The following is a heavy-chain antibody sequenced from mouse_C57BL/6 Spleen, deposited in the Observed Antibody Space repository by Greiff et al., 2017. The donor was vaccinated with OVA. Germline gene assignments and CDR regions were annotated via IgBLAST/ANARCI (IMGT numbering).Heavy chain of an antibody. V-gene: IGHV1-76*01. D-gene: IGHD3-2*02. CDR2: IYPGSGNT. J-gene: IGHJ2*01. CDR3: ARETAQVYFDY. Sequence: VQLQQSGAELVRPGASVKLSCKASGYTFTDYYINWVKQRPGQGLEWIARIYPGSGNTYYNEKFKGKATLTAEKSSSTAYMQLSSLTSEDSAVYFCARETAQVYFDYWGQGTTLTVSS. CDR1: GYTFTDYY.